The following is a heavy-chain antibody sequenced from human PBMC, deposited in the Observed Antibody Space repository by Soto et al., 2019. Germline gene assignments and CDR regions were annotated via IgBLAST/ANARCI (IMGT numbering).Heavy chain of an antibody. J-gene: IGHJ4*02. CDR3: ARSGHTLAGVV. V-gene: IGHV4-59*01. CDR1: GASLSDYY. D-gene: IGHD3-10*01. Sequence: QVQLQESGPGLVKPSETLSLTCTVSGASLSDYYGSWIRQSPGKGLEHIGCLHYSGRANYNPALKSRVTISIDTSKNQFSLKLTSVIAADTAIYYCARSGHTLAGVVWGQGILVTVSS. CDR2: LHYSGRA.